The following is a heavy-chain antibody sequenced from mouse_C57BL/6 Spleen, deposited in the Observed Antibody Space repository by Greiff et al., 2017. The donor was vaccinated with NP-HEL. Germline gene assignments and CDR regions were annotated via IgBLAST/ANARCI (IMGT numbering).Heavy chain of an antibody. Sequence: EVQGVESGGGLVKPGGSLKLSCAASGFTFSSYAMSWVRQTPEKRLEWVATISDGGSYTYYPDNVKGRFTISRDNAKNNLYLQMYHLKSGDTAMYYCARDGDYYGSKWYFDVWGTGTTVTVSS. CDR3: ARDGDYYGSKWYFDV. J-gene: IGHJ1*03. CDR2: ISDGGSYT. D-gene: IGHD1-1*01. CDR1: GFTFSSYA. V-gene: IGHV5-4*01.